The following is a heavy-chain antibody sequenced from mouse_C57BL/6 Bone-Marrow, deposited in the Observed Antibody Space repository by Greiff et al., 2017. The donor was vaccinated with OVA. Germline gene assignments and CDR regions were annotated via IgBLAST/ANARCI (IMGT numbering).Heavy chain of an antibody. D-gene: IGHD2-12*01. V-gene: IGHV7-1*01. CDR2: SRNKANDYTT. CDR1: GFTFSDFY. CDR3: ARDEDYSPRAY. J-gene: IGHJ3*01. Sequence: EVKVVESGGGLVQSGRSLRLSCATSGFTFSDFYMEWVRQAPGKGLEWIAASRNKANDYTTEYSASVKGRFIVSRDTSQSILYLQMNALRAEDTAIYYCARDEDYSPRAYWGQGTLVTVSA.